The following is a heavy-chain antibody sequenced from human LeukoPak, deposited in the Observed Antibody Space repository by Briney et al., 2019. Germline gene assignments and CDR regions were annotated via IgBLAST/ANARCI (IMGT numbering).Heavy chain of an antibody. CDR3: ATPVYGDYSDY. D-gene: IGHD4-17*01. CDR2: MNPNSGNT. Sequence: GASVKVSCKASGYTFTSYDINWVRQATGQGLEWMGWMNPNSGNTGYAQKFQGRVTMTEDTSTDTAYMELSSLRSEDTAVYYCATPVYGDYSDYWGQGTLVTVSS. J-gene: IGHJ4*02. V-gene: IGHV1-8*01. CDR1: GYTFTSYD.